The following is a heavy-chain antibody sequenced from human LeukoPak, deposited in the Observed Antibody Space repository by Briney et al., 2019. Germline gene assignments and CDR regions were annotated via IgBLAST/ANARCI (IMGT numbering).Heavy chain of an antibody. CDR1: GYTFTGYY. V-gene: IGHV1-2*06. J-gene: IGHJ5*02. D-gene: IGHD3-3*01. CDR3: ARDTEWPLNWFDP. Sequence: ASVKVSCKASGYTFTGYYMHWVRQAPGQGLEWMGRINPNSGGTNYAQKFQGRVTMTRDTSISTAYMELSRLRSDDTAVYYCARDTEWPLNWFDPWGQGTLVTVSS. CDR2: INPNSGGT.